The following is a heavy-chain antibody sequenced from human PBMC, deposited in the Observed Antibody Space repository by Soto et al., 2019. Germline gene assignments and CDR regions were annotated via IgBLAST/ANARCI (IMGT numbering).Heavy chain of an antibody. D-gene: IGHD6-6*01. CDR2: MNPNSGNT. CDR3: ARVLRAARDSCNDY. V-gene: IGHV1-8*01. Sequence: ASVKVSCKASGYTFTSYDINWVRQATGQGLEWMGWMNPNSGNTGYAQKFQGRVTMTRNTSISTAYMELSSLRSEDTAVYYCARVLRAARDSCNDYWGQGTLVTVSS. CDR1: GYTFTSYD. J-gene: IGHJ4*02.